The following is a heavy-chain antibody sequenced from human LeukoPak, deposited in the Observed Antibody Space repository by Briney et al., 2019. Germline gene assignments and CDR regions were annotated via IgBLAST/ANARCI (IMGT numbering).Heavy chain of an antibody. D-gene: IGHD3-9*01. CDR1: GYTFTGYY. Sequence: GASVKVSCKASGYTFTGYYMHWVRQAPGQGLEWMGWISAYNGNTNYAQKLQGRVTMTTDTSTSTAYMELRSLRSDDTAVYYCARLTGFDRHDAFDIWGQGTMVTVSS. J-gene: IGHJ3*02. CDR3: ARLTGFDRHDAFDI. V-gene: IGHV1-18*04. CDR2: ISAYNGNT.